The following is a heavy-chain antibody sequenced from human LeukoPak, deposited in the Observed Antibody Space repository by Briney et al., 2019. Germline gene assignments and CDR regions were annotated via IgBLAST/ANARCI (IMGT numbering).Heavy chain of an antibody. V-gene: IGHV3-7*03. CDR2: IKQDGSEK. D-gene: IGHD6-19*01. CDR1: GFTFSSYW. Sequence: GGSLRLSCAASGFTFSSYWMSRVRQAPGKGLEWVANIKQDGSEKYYVDSVKGRFTISRDNAKNSLYLQMNSLRAEDTAVYYCARESSSGWYKLFDYWGQGTLVTVSS. J-gene: IGHJ4*02. CDR3: ARESSSGWYKLFDY.